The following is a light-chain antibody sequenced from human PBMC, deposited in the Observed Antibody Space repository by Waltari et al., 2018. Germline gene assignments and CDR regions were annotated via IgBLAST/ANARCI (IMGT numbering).Light chain of an antibody. J-gene: IGLJ2*01. V-gene: IGLV2-8*01. CDR2: EVN. Sequence: QSALTQPPSASGSPGQSVTISCTGTSSDVGGYNYVSWYQHHPGKAPKLMISEVNKRPSVVPDRCSGSKSGNTASLTVSGLQADDEADYYCTSYAGSHNWVFGGGTKLTVL. CDR1: SSDVGGYNY. CDR3: TSYAGSHNWV.